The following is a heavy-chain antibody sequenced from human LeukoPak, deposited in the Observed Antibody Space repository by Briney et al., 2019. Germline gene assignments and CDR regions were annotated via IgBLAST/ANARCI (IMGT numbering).Heavy chain of an antibody. CDR2: INHSGST. Sequence: SETLSLTCAVYGGSFSGYYWSWIRQPPGKGLEWIGEINHSGSTNCNPSLKSRVTISVDTSKNQFSLKLSSVTAADTAVYYCAGDSSGYYIRSVDYWGQGTLVTVSS. CDR1: GGSFSGYY. CDR3: AGDSSGYYIRSVDY. D-gene: IGHD3-22*01. V-gene: IGHV4-34*01. J-gene: IGHJ4*02.